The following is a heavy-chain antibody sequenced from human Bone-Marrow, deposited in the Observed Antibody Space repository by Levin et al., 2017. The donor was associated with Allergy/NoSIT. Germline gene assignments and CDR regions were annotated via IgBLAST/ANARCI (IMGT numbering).Heavy chain of an antibody. Sequence: GGSLRLSCAASGFTFSSYGMHWVRQAPGKGLEWVAVIWYDGSNKYYADSVKGRSTISRDNSKNTLFLQMNCLRAEDTAVYYCARDRGGDCAPYYYYGMDVWGQGTTVTVSS. J-gene: IGHJ6*02. CDR2: IWYDGSNK. V-gene: IGHV3-33*01. CDR1: GFTFSSYG. D-gene: IGHD2-21*02. CDR3: ARDRGGDCAPYYYYGMDV.